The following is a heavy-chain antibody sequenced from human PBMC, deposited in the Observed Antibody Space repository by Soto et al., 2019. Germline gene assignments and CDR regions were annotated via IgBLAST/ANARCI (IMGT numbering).Heavy chain of an antibody. V-gene: IGHV4-30-4*01. J-gene: IGHJ6*02. D-gene: IGHD1-26*01. Sequence: SETLSLTCTVSGGSISSGDYYWSWIRQPPGKGLEWIGYIYYSGSTYYNPSLKSRVAISVDTSKNQFSLKLSSVTAADTAVYYCARGGSNSGPRKGMDVWGQGTTVTVSS. CDR3: ARGGSNSGPRKGMDV. CDR2: IYYSGST. CDR1: GGSISSGDYY.